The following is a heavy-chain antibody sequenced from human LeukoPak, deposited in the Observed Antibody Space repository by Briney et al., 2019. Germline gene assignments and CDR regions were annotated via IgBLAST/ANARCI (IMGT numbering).Heavy chain of an antibody. CDR2: ISGSGGTT. D-gene: IGHD6-13*01. J-gene: IGHJ3*01. CDR1: GFIFSTCA. Sequence: GGSLRLSCTASGFIFSTCAMSWARQAPGKGLEWVSAISGSGGTTYYADSVKGRFTISRDNSKNTLFLQMNSLRAEDTAVYYCAKDRSSSSWFDGYDFWGRGTMDTVSS. V-gene: IGHV3-23*01. CDR3: AKDRSSSSWFDGYDF.